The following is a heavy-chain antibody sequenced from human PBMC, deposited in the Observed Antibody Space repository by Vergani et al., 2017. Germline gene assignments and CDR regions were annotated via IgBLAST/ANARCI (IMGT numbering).Heavy chain of an antibody. CDR1: GYTFTDHY. J-gene: IGHJ6*02. CDR2: VDHEDGET. Sequence: EVQLVQSGAEVKKPGATMKISCKVSGYTFTDHYMHWVKQAPGKWLEWMGLVDHEDGETIYAEKFKARVTIAADTSTDTAHLQLSSLRSGDTAVYYCATPQTVTTGGMEVWGQGTTVIVSS. CDR3: ATPQTVTTGGMEV. D-gene: IGHD4-17*01. V-gene: IGHV1-69-2*01.